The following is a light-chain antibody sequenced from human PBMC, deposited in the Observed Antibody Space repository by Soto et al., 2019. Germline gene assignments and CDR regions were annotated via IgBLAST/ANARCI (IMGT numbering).Light chain of an antibody. CDR2: KAS. CDR1: QTINKW. J-gene: IGKJ5*01. Sequence: DIQMTQSPSTQSASVGDRVTITCRASQTINKWLAWYQQKLGKAPKLLIYKASTLESGVPSRFSGSGSGTEFTLTISGLQPVNFATYYCQQYNSYPITFGQGTRLEIK. V-gene: IGKV1-5*03. CDR3: QQYNSYPIT.